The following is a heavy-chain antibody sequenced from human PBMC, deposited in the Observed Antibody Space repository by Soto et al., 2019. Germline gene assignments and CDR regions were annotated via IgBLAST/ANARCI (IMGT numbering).Heavy chain of an antibody. D-gene: IGHD3-10*01. V-gene: IGHV4-30-4*01. J-gene: IGHJ6*02. Sequence: SETLSLTCTVSGGSISSGDYYWSWIRQPPGKGLEWIGYIYYSGSTYYNPSLKSRVTISVDTSKNQFSLKLSSVTAADTAVYYCARDKASNYGSNYGLDVWGQGTTVTVSS. CDR2: IYYSGST. CDR3: ARDKASNYGSNYGLDV. CDR1: GGSISSGDYY.